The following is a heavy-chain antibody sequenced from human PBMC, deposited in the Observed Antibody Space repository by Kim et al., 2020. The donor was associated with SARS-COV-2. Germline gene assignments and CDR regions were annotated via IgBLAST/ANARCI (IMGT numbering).Heavy chain of an antibody. J-gene: IGHJ4*02. Sequence: SETLSLTCTVSGGSISSMSHYWGWIRQPPGKGLEWIGNIYYSGSTYYNPSLKSRVNIFGDTSKNQFSLNLSSVTAADTAVYYCARPMYSSGWRVDYWGQG. CDR3: ARPMYSSGWRVDY. CDR2: IYYSGST. V-gene: IGHV4-39*01. CDR1: GGSISSMSHY. D-gene: IGHD6-19*01.